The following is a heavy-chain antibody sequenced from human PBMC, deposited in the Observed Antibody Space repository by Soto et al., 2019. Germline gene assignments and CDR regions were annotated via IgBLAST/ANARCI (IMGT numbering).Heavy chain of an antibody. V-gene: IGHV1-69*01. CDR2: IIPIFGTA. CDR3: ASNRYSYATNEEYYYYYGMDV. CDR1: GGTFSSYA. Sequence: QVQLVQSGAEVKKPGSSVKVSCKASGGTFSSYAISWVRQATGQGLEWMGGIIPIFGTANYAQKFQGRVTITADESKSTAYMELSSLRSEDMAVYYWASNRYSYATNEEYYYYYGMDVWGQGTTVTGSS. D-gene: IGHD5-18*01. J-gene: IGHJ6*02.